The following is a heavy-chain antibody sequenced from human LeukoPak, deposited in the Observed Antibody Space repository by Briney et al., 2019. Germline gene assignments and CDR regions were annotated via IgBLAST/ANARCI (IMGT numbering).Heavy chain of an antibody. CDR3: ARECIAAAGTGDY. V-gene: IGHV1-2*06. J-gene: IGHJ4*02. CDR2: INPNSGGT. Sequence: ASVKVSCKAFGYTFTGYYMHWVRQAPGRGLEWMGRINPNSGGTNYAQKFQGRVTMTRDTSISTAYMELSRLRSDDTAVYYCARECIAAAGTGDYWGQGTLVTVSS. CDR1: GYTFTGYY. D-gene: IGHD6-13*01.